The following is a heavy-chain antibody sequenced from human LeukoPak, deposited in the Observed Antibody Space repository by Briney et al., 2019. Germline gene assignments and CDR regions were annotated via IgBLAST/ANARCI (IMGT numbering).Heavy chain of an antibody. CDR3: ASILRYCSGGSCYGPFDY. Sequence: ASVKVSCKASGYTFTSYGISWVRQAPGQGLEWMGWISAYNGNTNYAQKLQGRVTMTTDTSTSTAYMELRSLRSDDTAVYYCASILRYCSGGSCYGPFDYWGQGTLVTVSS. J-gene: IGHJ4*02. D-gene: IGHD2-15*01. CDR2: ISAYNGNT. V-gene: IGHV1-18*01. CDR1: GYTFTSYG.